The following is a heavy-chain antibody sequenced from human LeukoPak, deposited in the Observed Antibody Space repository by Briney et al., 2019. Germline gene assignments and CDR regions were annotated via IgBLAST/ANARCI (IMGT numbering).Heavy chain of an antibody. J-gene: IGHJ4*02. CDR3: ARDHGLYSSGWYSGGDY. V-gene: IGHV3-53*01. Sequence: GGSLRLSCAASGFTVSSNDMSWVRQAPGKGLELVSVIYGGGSTYYADSVKGRFTISRDNSKNTLYLQMNSLRAEDTAVYYCARDHGLYSSGWYSGGDYWGQGTLVTVSS. CDR1: GFTVSSND. CDR2: IYGGGST. D-gene: IGHD6-19*01.